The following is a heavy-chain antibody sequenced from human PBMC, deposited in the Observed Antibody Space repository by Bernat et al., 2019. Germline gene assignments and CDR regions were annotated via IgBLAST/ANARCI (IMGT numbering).Heavy chain of an antibody. D-gene: IGHD5-12*01. CDR2: IWYDGSNK. CDR1: GFTFSSYG. Sequence: QVQLVESGGGVVQPGRSLRLSCAASGFTFSSYGMHWVRQAPGKGLEWVAVIWYDGSNKYYADSVKGRFTISRDNSKNTLYLQMNSLRAEDTAVYYCAREGGGIPPTSSGYEGLFDYWGQGNLVTVSS. CDR3: AREGGGIPPTSSGYEGLFDY. J-gene: IGHJ4*02. V-gene: IGHV3-33*01.